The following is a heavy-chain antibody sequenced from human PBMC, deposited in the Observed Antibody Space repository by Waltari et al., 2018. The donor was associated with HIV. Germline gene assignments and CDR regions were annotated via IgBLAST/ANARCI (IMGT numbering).Heavy chain of an antibody. CDR2: FNHSGST. CDR3: ARGRYFDY. Sequence: QVQLQQWGAGLLKPSETQSLPCPVYGGSFSGHSWSWVRQPPGKGLEWIGVFNHSGSTNYNPSLKSRVTISVDTSKNQFSRKLSSVTAADTAVYYCARGRYFDYWGQGTLVTVSS. CDR1: GGSFSGHS. V-gene: IGHV4-34*01. J-gene: IGHJ4*02.